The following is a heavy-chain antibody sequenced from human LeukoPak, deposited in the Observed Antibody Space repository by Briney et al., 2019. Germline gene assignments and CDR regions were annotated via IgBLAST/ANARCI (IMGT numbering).Heavy chain of an antibody. J-gene: IGHJ4*02. Sequence: AASVKVSCKASGYTFTKYGITWVRQAPGQGLEWMGWINTYNGNSKSAQNFQDRVTVTADTSTRTAYLELRSLRSDDTAVYYCARYDILTGYYNVPFDYWGQGTLVTVSS. V-gene: IGHV1-18*01. CDR1: GYTFTKYG. CDR3: ARYDILTGYYNVPFDY. CDR2: INTYNGNS. D-gene: IGHD3-9*01.